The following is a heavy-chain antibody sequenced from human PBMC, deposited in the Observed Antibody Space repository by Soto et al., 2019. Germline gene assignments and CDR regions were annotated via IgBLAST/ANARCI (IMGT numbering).Heavy chain of an antibody. Sequence: QLQLQESGSGLVKPSQTLSLTCAXSXXXXXXXXXXXXXXRHPPGKGLEWIGYIYHSGSTYYNPSLKSXVXXSVXRXKXXXXXXXXXXTAADTAVYXXARVPDYWGQGTLVTVSS. D-gene: IGHD2-2*01. CDR2: IYHSGST. V-gene: IGHV4-30-2*01. CDR3: ARVPDY. J-gene: IGHJ4*02. CDR1: XXXXXXXXXX.